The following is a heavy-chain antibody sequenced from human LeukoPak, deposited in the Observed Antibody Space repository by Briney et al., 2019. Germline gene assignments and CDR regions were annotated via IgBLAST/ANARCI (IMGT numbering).Heavy chain of an antibody. Sequence: PGGSLRLSCAASGFTFSSYAMHWVRQAPGKGLEWVAVISYDGSNKYYADSVKGRFTISRDNSKNTLYLQMNSLRAEDTAVYYCARDSGYFDYWGQGTLATVSS. CDR1: GFTFSSYA. V-gene: IGHV3-30-3*01. CDR3: ARDSGYFDY. J-gene: IGHJ4*02. CDR2: ISYDGSNK. D-gene: IGHD3-10*01.